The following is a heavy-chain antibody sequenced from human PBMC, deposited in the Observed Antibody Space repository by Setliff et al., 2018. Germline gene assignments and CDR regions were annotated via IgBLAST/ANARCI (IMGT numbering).Heavy chain of an antibody. J-gene: IGHJ5*02. Sequence: SETLSLTCIVSGVSVGRHYWSWIRQPPGKTLEWIGYIYTGGSTTYNPSLKSRVTLSLDTSKNHLSLNLTSVTAADTAVYYCARDVWGAGTGWFDPWGRGILVTVSS. CDR2: IYTGGST. D-gene: IGHD1-1*01. CDR3: ARDVWGAGTGWFDP. CDR1: GVSVGRHY. V-gene: IGHV4-4*08.